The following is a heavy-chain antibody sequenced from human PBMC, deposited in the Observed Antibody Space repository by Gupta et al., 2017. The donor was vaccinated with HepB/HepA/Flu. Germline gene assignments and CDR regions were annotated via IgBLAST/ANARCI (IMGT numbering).Heavy chain of an antibody. CDR1: GFTFDDYA. D-gene: IGHD1-26*01. CDR2: ISWNSGSI. V-gene: IGHV3-9*01. CDR3: AKDSASGSYYHRADFDY. Sequence: EVQLVESGGGLLQGGRSLRLSCAAAGFTFDDYAMHWVRHAPGKGLEWVSGISWNSGSIGYADSVKGRFTISRDNAKNSLYLQMNSLRAEDTALYYCAKDSASGSYYHRADFDYWGQGTLVTVSS. J-gene: IGHJ4*02.